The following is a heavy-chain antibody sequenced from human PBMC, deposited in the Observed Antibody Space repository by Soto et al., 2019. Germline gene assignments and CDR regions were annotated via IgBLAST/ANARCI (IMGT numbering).Heavy chain of an antibody. CDR2: IYYSGST. CDR1: GGSISSYY. J-gene: IGHJ4*02. V-gene: IGHV4-59*01. D-gene: IGHD3-22*01. Sequence: PSETLSLTCTVSGGSISSYYWIWIRQPPGKGLEWIGYIYYSGSTNYNPSLKSRVTISVDTSKNQFSLKLSSVTAAGTAVYYCARARHMIAVFDYWGQGTLVTVSS. CDR3: ARARHMIAVFDY.